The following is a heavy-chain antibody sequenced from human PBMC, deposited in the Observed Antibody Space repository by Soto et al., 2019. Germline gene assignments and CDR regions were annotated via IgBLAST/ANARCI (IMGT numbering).Heavy chain of an antibody. CDR2: ISGSGGST. CDR3: AKDPSGLSSSSWYRNYYYGMDV. V-gene: IGHV3-23*01. J-gene: IGHJ6*02. CDR1: GFTFSSYA. D-gene: IGHD6-13*01. Sequence: GGSLRLSCAASGFTFSSYAMSWVRQAPGKGLEWVSAISGSGGSTYYADSVKGRLTISRDNSKNTLYLQMNSLRAEDTAVYYCAKDPSGLSSSSWYRNYYYGMDVWGQGTTVTVSS.